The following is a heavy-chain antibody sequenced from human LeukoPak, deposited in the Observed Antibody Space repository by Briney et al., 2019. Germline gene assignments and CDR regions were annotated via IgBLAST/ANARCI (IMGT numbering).Heavy chain of an antibody. Sequence: SETLSLTCTVSGGSISSYYWSWLRQPPGKGLEWIGYIYYSGSTNYNPSLTSRVTISVDTSKNQFSLKLSSVTAADTAVYYCARGVGSTSSNWFDPWGQGTLVTVSS. D-gene: IGHD1-26*01. CDR1: GGSISSYY. CDR2: IYYSGST. CDR3: ARGVGSTSSNWFDP. V-gene: IGHV4-59*01. J-gene: IGHJ5*02.